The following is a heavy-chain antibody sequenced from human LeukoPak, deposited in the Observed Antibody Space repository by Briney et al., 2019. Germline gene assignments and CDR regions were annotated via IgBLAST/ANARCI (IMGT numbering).Heavy chain of an antibody. D-gene: IGHD6-19*01. J-gene: IGHJ4*02. CDR2: ISSSGSTI. Sequence: GGSLRLSCAASGFTFSDYYMSWIRQAPGKGLEWVSYISSSGSTIYYADSVKGRFTISRDNAKNSLNLQMNSLRAEDTAVYYCARDGWIAVAGLNALDFDYWGQGTLVTVSS. CDR3: ARDGWIAVAGLNALDFDY. V-gene: IGHV3-11*01. CDR1: GFTFSDYY.